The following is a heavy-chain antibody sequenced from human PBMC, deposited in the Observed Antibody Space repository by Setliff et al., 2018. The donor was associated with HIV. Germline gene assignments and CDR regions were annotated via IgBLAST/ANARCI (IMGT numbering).Heavy chain of an antibody. CDR3: ARGRTQWPNYNYFDP. CDR1: GGSFSTYY. D-gene: IGHD6-19*01. Sequence: SETLSLTCAVYGGSFSTYYWTWIRQPPGKGLGWIGEINHSGNTDYNPSLKSRVTISVDTSKSQFSLKLSSLTAADTAVYYCARGRTQWPNYNYFDPWGLGTLVTVSS. V-gene: IGHV4-34*01. J-gene: IGHJ5*02. CDR2: INHSGNT.